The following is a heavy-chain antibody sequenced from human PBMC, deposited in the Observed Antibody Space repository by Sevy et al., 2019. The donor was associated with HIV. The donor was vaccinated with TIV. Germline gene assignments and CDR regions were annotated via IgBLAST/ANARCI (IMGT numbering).Heavy chain of an antibody. J-gene: IGHJ4*02. D-gene: IGHD3-9*01. V-gene: IGHV1-46*01. CDR1: GYTFTSQY. Sequence: ASVKVSCKASGYTFTSQYMHWVRQAPGQGLEWMGIINPSGGSTSYAQKFQGRVTMTRDTSTSTVDMELSRLRSEDTAVYYWARDSDNYDILTGYYPFDYWGQGTLVTVSS. CDR2: INPSGGST. CDR3: ARDSDNYDILTGYYPFDY.